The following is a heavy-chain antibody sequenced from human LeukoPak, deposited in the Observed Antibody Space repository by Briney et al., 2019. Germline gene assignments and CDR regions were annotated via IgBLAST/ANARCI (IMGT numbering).Heavy chain of an antibody. V-gene: IGHV3-23*01. Sequence: GGSLSLSCAASRFTLSSCAMSWVRQAPGKGREWVSAISGSGGSTDYADSVKGRFTIYRENSKNPLYLQMNSLRAEDTAVYYCAKKKSYSGYAPPFDYWGQGTLVTVSS. CDR2: ISGSGGST. CDR3: AKKKSYSGYAPPFDY. D-gene: IGHD5-12*01. J-gene: IGHJ4*02. CDR1: RFTLSSCA.